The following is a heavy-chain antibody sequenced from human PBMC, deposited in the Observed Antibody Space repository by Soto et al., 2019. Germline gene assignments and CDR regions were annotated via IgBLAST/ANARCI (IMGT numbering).Heavy chain of an antibody. Sequence: GGSLRLSCVASGFTFKSYTMNWVRQAPGKGLEWVAATTYDGGIKHYVDSVKGRFTISRDNSKNTLYLQMNSLRVEDTATYYCAGALENPYFYYGLNVWGQGTTVTVSS. CDR2: TTYDGGIK. V-gene: IGHV3-30*03. CDR3: AGALENPYFYYGLNV. CDR1: GFTFKSYT. J-gene: IGHJ6*02. D-gene: IGHD1-1*01.